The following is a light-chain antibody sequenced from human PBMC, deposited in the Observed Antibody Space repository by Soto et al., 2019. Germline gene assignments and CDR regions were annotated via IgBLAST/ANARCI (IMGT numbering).Light chain of an antibody. CDR2: GAS. Sequence: DIQVTQSPSSLSASVGDRVTITCRASQSIGTYLNWYHQKPGKAPQLLIYGASTLQSGVPSRFSGSGSGTHFIFTISSLQPEDFATYYCQQYDTFPVTFGQGTRLEIK. CDR3: QQYDTFPVT. CDR1: QSIGTY. J-gene: IGKJ5*01. V-gene: IGKV1-33*01.